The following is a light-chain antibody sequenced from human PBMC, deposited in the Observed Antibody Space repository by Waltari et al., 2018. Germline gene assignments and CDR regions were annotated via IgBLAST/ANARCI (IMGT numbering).Light chain of an antibody. CDR1: QGVSSK. J-gene: IGKJ3*01. CDR3: QQYNTWPPT. CDR2: GAS. Sequence: EVVMTQSPATLSVSPGERATLSCRASQGVSSKLAWYQQKPGQAPRLLISGASTRATGIPARFSGSVSGTEFTLTISSLHSEDFAVYYCQQYNTWPPTFGPVTKVDIK. V-gene: IGKV3-15*01.